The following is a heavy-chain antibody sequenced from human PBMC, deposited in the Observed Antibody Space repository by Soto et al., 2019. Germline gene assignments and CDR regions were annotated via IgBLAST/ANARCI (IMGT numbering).Heavy chain of an antibody. CDR1: GGSFSGYY. CDR3: ARGLTMVRGVIAGAPATGY. CDR2: INHSGST. Sequence: PSETLSLTCAVYGGSFSGYYWSWIRQPPGKGLEWIGEINHSGSTNYNPSLKSRVTISVDTSKNQFSLKLSSVTAADTAVYYCARGLTMVRGVIAGAPATGYWGQGTLVTVSS. J-gene: IGHJ4*02. V-gene: IGHV4-34*01. D-gene: IGHD3-10*01.